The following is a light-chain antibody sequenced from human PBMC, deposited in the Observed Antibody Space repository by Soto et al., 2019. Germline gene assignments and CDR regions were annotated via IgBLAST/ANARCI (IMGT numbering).Light chain of an antibody. CDR3: QQYGSSPPAT. V-gene: IGKV3-20*01. Sequence: EIVLTQSPGTLSLSPGERATLSCRASQSVSSSYLAWYQQKPGQAPRLLTYGASSRATGIPDRFSGSGSGTDVTLTISRLEPEDFAVYYCQQYGSSPPATFGPGTKVDIK. CDR2: GAS. J-gene: IGKJ3*01. CDR1: QSVSSSY.